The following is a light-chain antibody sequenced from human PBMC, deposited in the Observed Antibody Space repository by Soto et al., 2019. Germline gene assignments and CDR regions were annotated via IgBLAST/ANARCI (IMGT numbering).Light chain of an antibody. CDR1: SSNIGAGYA. V-gene: IGLV1-40*01. CDR3: QSYDSSLSGYV. CDR2: GNS. J-gene: IGLJ1*01. Sequence: VLTQPPSVSGAPGQRVTISCTGSSSNIGAGYAVHWYQQLPGTAPKLLIYGNSNRPSGVPDRFSGSKSGTSASLAITGLQAEDEADYYCQSYDSSLSGYVFGTGTKVTVL.